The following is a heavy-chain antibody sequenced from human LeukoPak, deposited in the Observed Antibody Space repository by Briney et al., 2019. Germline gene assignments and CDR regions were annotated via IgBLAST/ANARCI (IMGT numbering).Heavy chain of an antibody. D-gene: IGHD4-23*01. J-gene: IGHJ4*02. CDR3: ARAPGGNSAY. CDR1: GGSISSYN. CDR2: IYYSGST. Sequence: SETLSLTCTVSGGSISSYNWSWLRQPPGKGVEWIGYIYYSGSTNYNPSLKSRVTISVDTSKNQFSLKLSSVTAADTAVYYCARAPGGNSAYWGQGTLVTVSS. V-gene: IGHV4-59*01.